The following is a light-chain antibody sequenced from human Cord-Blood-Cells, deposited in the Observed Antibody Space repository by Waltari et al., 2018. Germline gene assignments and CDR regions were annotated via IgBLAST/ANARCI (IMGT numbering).Light chain of an antibody. CDR3: QQSYSTPRT. V-gene: IGKV1-39*01. CDR1: QSISSY. Sequence: DIQMTQSPSSLSASVGARVTISCRASQSISSYLNWYQQKPGKDPKLLIYAASSLQSGVPSRCSGSGSGTDFTLTISSLQPEDFATYYCQQSYSTPRTFGQGTKVEIK. J-gene: IGKJ1*01. CDR2: AAS.